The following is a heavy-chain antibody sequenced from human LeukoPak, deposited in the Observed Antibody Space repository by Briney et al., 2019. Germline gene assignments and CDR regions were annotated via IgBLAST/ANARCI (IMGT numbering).Heavy chain of an antibody. CDR1: GSTFTSYG. CDR2: IITYNGNT. D-gene: IGHD4-17*01. CDR3: AKTTVTSEEYFYYYMDV. Sequence: GASVKLSCKTSGSTFTSYGLSWVRQAPGQGLEWMGCIITYNGNTYYSQKLQGRVTMTTDTSTSTAYMELRSLRSDDTAVYYCAKTTVTSEEYFYYYMDVWGKGTTVTVSS. J-gene: IGHJ6*03. V-gene: IGHV1-18*01.